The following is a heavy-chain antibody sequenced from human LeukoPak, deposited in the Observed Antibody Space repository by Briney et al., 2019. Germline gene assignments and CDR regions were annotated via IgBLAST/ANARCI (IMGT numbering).Heavy chain of an antibody. D-gene: IGHD2-2*01. CDR1: GGSISSRSYY. CDR3: TKLADIVVAPAAFTNDYGDYVFSGAFDY. V-gene: IGHV4-39*01. J-gene: IGHJ4*02. CDR2: INYSGST. Sequence: SETLSLTCTVPGGSISSRSYYWGWIRQPPGKGLEWIGNINYSGSTYYNPPLKSRVTISVDTSKNQFPLKVSSVTAADTAVYYCTKLADIVVAPAAFTNDYGDYVFSGAFDYWGQGTLVTVSS.